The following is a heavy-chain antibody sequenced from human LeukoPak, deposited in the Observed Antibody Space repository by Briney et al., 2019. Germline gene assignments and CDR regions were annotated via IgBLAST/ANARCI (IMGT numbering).Heavy chain of an antibody. CDR1: GFTFSSYS. CDR3: ARTLRGYSPV. CDR2: INHSGST. J-gene: IGHJ4*02. Sequence: GSLRLSCAASGFTFSSYSMNWIRQPPGKGLEWIGEINHSGSTNYNPSLKSRVTISVDTSKNQFSLKLSSVTAADTAVYYCARTLRGYSPVWGQGTLVTVSS. D-gene: IGHD5-18*01. V-gene: IGHV4-34*01.